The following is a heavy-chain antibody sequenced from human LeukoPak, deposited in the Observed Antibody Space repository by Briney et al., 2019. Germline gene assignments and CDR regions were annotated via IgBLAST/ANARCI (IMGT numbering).Heavy chain of an antibody. CDR1: AGSISSGDYY. J-gene: IGHJ4*02. CDR2: IYYSGST. CDR3: ARTIKRITIFGVARALPPPFDY. D-gene: IGHD3-3*01. Sequence: SQTLSLTCTVSAGSISSGDYYWSWIRQPPGKGLEWIGYIYYSGSTYYNPSLKSRVTISVDTSKNQFSLKLSSVTAADTAAYYCARTIKRITIFGVARALPPPFDYCGQGTLVTVSS. V-gene: IGHV4-30-4*08.